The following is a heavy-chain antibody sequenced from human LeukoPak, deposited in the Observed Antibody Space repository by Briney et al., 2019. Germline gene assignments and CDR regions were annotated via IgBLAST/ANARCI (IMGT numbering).Heavy chain of an antibody. CDR3: AKDLDWGIAAAGFFDY. J-gene: IGHJ4*02. CDR1: GFTFSSYA. D-gene: IGHD6-13*01. CDR2: ISGSGGST. Sequence: GGSLRLSCAASGFTFSSYAMSWVRQAPGKGLEWVSAISGSGGSTYYADSVKGRFTISRDNSKNTLYLQMNSLRAEDTAVYYCAKDLDWGIAAAGFFDYWGQGTLVTVSS. V-gene: IGHV3-23*01.